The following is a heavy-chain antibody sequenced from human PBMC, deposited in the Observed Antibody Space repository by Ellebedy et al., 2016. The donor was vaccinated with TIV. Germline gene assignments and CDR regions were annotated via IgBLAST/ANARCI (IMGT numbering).Heavy chain of an antibody. V-gene: IGHV3-64D*06. CDR3: AGRGY. D-gene: IGHD3-10*01. CDR2: IHSDGGST. CDR1: GFAFSSYG. J-gene: IGHJ4*02. Sequence: GESLKISXSASGFAFSSYGMNWVRQAPGKGLKYVSAIHSDGGSTYYADSVKGRFTISRDNSKNTVFLQMSSLRTDDTAVYYCAGRGYWGQGTLVTVSS.